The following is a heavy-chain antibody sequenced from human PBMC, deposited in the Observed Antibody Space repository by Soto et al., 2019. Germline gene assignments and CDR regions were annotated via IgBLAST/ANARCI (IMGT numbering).Heavy chain of an antibody. V-gene: IGHV1-46*01. CDR3: ARESFAKYYYYGMDV. Sequence: ASVKFSCKTSGYTCTNYYMQWLRQAPGQGLEWMGIINPSGGIAYYAQKFQGRVTMTRYTSTSTFYMELSGLSSEDTAVYYCARESFAKYYYYGMDVWGQGTTLTVSS. J-gene: IGHJ6*02. CDR1: GYTCTNYY. CDR2: INPSGGIA.